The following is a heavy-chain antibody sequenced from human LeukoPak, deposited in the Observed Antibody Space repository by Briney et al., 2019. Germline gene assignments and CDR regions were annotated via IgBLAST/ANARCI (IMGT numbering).Heavy chain of an antibody. CDR2: ISYDGSNK. CDR1: GFTFSSYA. J-gene: IGHJ6*03. V-gene: IGHV3-30-3*01. D-gene: IGHD3-10*01. Sequence: GGSLRLSCAASGFTFSSYAMHWVRQAPGKGLEWVAVISYDGSNKYYADSVKGRFTISRDNSKNTLYLQMNSLRAEDTAVYYCARDKLHRRYMDVWGKGTTVTVSS. CDR3: ARDKLHRRYMDV.